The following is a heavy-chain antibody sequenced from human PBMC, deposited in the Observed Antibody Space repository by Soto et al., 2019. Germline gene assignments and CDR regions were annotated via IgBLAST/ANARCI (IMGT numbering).Heavy chain of an antibody. V-gene: IGHV3-30*03. D-gene: IGHD2-21*02. CDR2: ISNDGRRK. Sequence: WGSLLISCVASVFSLSTNRMHWLRQVPGKGLEWVASISNDGRRKYYADFVKGRFTISIDTANNILYLEMNSLRAEDTSLYYCARVATAMTYDFWGQGTKVTVSS. CDR1: VFSLSTNR. J-gene: IGHJ4*02. CDR3: ARVATAMTYDF.